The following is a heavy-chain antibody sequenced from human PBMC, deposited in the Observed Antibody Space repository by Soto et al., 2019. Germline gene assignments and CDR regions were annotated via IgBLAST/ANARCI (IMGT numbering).Heavy chain of an antibody. CDR3: ARGSLYSSGWYGGLFDY. CDR1: GFTFSSYA. V-gene: IGHV3-30-3*01. D-gene: IGHD6-19*01. CDR2: ISYDGSNK. Sequence: PGGSLRLSCAASGFTFSSYAMHWVRQAPGKGLEWVAVISYDGSNKYYADSVKGRFTISRDNSKNTLYLKMNSLRAEDTAVYYCARGSLYSSGWYGGLFDYWGQGTLVTVSS. J-gene: IGHJ4*02.